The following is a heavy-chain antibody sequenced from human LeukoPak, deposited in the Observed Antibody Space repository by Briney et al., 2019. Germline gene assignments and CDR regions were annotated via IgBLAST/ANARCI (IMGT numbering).Heavy chain of an antibody. CDR2: INSGGSSI. V-gene: IGHV3-74*01. Sequence: GGSLRLSCAASGFTFSSYWMHWVRQAPGKGLMWVSRINSGGSSISYADSVKGRFTISRDNAKNTLFLQMNSLRVEDTAVYYCASAEVIQYGMDVWGQGTTVTVSS. CDR1: GFTFSSYW. D-gene: IGHD3-16*02. CDR3: ASAEVIQYGMDV. J-gene: IGHJ6*02.